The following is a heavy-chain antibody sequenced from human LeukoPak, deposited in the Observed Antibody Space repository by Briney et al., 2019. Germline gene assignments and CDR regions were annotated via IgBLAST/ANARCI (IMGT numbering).Heavy chain of an antibody. CDR2: SSGSGGST. Sequence: GGSLRLSCAAPRFTFSSYPMSRGPRAPGKGVEWDSVSSGSGGSTYYADSVKGRFTISRDNSKNTLYLQMNSLRAEDTAVYYCARALVGATTADYWGQGTLVTVSS. CDR3: ARALVGATTADY. D-gene: IGHD1-26*01. V-gene: IGHV3-23*01. J-gene: IGHJ4*02. CDR1: RFTFSSYP.